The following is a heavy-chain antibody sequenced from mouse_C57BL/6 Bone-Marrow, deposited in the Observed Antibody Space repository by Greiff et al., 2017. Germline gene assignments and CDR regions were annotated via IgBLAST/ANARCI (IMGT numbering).Heavy chain of an antibody. CDR1: GFNIKDYY. CDR2: IDPEDGDT. D-gene: IGHD2-12*01. Sequence: EVQLQQSGAELVRPGASVKLSCTASGFNIKDYYMHWVKQRPEQGLEWIGRIDPEDGDTEYAPKFQGKATMTADTSSNTAYLQLNSLTSEDTAVYYCTTGYSYYPYWYFDVWGTGTTVTVSS. CDR3: TTGYSYYPYWYFDV. J-gene: IGHJ1*03. V-gene: IGHV14-1*01.